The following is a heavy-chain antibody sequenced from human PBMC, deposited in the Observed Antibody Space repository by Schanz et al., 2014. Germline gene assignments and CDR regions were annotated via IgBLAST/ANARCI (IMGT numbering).Heavy chain of an antibody. J-gene: IGHJ4*02. Sequence: QVQLVESGGGVVQPGRSLRLSCAGSGFSFSDYGMHWVRQAPGRGLEWVAVISYHGSERYYADSVKGRFTISRDNSKNTLYLQMNSLRDEDTAVYFCARSRGLYDTSGYETYDYWGQGTLATVSS. CDR3: ARSRGLYDTSGYETYDY. CDR2: ISYHGSER. V-gene: IGHV3-30*03. CDR1: GFSFSDYG. D-gene: IGHD3-22*01.